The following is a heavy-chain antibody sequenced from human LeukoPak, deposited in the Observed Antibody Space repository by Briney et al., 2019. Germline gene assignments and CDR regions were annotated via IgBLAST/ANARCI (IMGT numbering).Heavy chain of an antibody. CDR2: ISYDGSNK. J-gene: IGHJ4*02. CDR1: GFTFSSYG. CDR3: ARDLKTGVRVD. V-gene: IGHV3-30*03. D-gene: IGHD2-15*01. Sequence: AGGSLRLSCAASGFTFSSYGMHWVRQAPGKGLEWVAVISYDGSNKYYADSVKGRFTISRDNSKNTLYLQMNSLRAEDTAVYYCARDLKTGVRVDWGQGTLVTVSS.